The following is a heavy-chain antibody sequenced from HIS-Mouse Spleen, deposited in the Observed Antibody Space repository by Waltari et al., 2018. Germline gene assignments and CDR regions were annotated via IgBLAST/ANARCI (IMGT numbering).Heavy chain of an antibody. J-gene: IGHJ4*02. CDR3: ASRIAARPVNYYFDY. V-gene: IGHV4-39*07. Sequence: QLQLQESGPGLVKPSETLSLTCTVSGGSISSSSYYWGWLRPPPGKGLEWIGSIYYSGSTYYNPSLKSRVTISVDTSKNQFSLKLSSVTAADTAVYYCASRIAARPVNYYFDYWGQGTLVTVSS. D-gene: IGHD6-6*01. CDR2: IYYSGST. CDR1: GGSISSSSYY.